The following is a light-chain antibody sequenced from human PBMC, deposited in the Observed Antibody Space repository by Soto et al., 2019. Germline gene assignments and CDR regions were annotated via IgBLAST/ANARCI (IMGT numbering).Light chain of an antibody. CDR2: SNA. Sequence: QSVLTQPPSASGTPGQTVTISCSGSGSNIGENAVNWYQHLPGTAPHLLIYSNALRPSGVPPRFSGSKSGTAGSLAISGRQSEDEAHYYCAAWDDSLKAMLFGGGTQLTVL. CDR1: GSNIGENA. J-gene: IGLJ7*01. CDR3: AAWDDSLKAML. V-gene: IGLV1-44*01.